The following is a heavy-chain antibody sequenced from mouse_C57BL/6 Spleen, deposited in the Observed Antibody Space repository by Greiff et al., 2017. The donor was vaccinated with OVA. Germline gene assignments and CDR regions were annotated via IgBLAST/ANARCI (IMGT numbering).Heavy chain of an antibody. J-gene: IGHJ2*01. V-gene: IGHV1-66*01. CDR3: ARWDDYVFDY. Sequence: VQLQESGPELVKPGASVKISCKASGYSFTSYYIHWVKQRPGQGLEWIGWIYPGSGNTKYNEKFKGKATLTADTSSSTAYMQLSSLTSEDSAVYYCARWDDYVFDYWGQGTTLTVSS. D-gene: IGHD2-4*01. CDR1: GYSFTSYY. CDR2: IYPGSGNT.